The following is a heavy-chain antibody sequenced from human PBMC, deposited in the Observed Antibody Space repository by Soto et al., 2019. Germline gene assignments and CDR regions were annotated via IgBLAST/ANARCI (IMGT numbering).Heavy chain of an antibody. V-gene: IGHV3-33*01. CDR1: GFTFSSYG. CDR2: IWYDGSNK. CDR3: AREGGLKNMDV. J-gene: IGHJ6*02. Sequence: GGSLRLSCAASGFTFSSYGMHWVRQAPGKGLEWVAVIWYDGSNKYYADSVKGRFTISRDNSKNTLYLQMNSLRAEDTAVYYCAREGGLKNMDVWGQGTTGTVS. D-gene: IGHD6-25*01.